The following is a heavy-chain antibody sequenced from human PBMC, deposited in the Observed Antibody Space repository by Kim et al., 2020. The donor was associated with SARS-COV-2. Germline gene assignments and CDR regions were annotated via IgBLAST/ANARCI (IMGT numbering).Heavy chain of an antibody. J-gene: IGHJ4*02. CDR1: GGTLSSYA. CDR3: ARVQSDDSSGYYYRGGGTHVDY. V-gene: IGHV1-69*04. Sequence: SVKVSCKASGGTLSSYAISWVRQAPGQGLEWMGRIIPILGIANYAQKFQGRVTITADKSTSTAYMELSSLRSEDTAVYYCARVQSDDSSGYYYRGGGTHVDYWGQGTLVTVSS. D-gene: IGHD3-22*01. CDR2: IIPILGIA.